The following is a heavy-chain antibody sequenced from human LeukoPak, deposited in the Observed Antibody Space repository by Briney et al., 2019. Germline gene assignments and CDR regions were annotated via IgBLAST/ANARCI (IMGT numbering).Heavy chain of an antibody. CDR2: ISYDGSNK. CDR1: GFTFSSYA. CDR3: ARDKLAVAIYLFDY. V-gene: IGHV3-30-3*01. D-gene: IGHD6-19*01. Sequence: GGSLRLSCAASGFTFSSYAMHWVRQAPGKGLEWVAVISYDGSNKYYADSVKGRFTISRDNSKNTLYLQMNSLRAEDTAVCYCARDKLAVAIYLFDYWGQGTLVTVSS. J-gene: IGHJ4*02.